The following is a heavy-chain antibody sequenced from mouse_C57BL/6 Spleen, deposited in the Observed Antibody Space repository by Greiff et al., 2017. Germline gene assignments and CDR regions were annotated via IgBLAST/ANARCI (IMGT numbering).Heavy chain of an antibody. D-gene: IGHD1-1*01. CDR3: ARDYYGSNYFDY. J-gene: IGHJ2*01. V-gene: IGHV5-16*01. Sequence: EVNVVESEGGLVQPGSSMKLSCTASGFTFSDYYMAWVRQVPEKGLEWVANINYDGSSTYYLDSLKSRFIISRDNAKNILYLQMSSLKSEDTATYYCARDYYGSNYFDYWGQGTTLTVSS. CDR2: INYDGSST. CDR1: GFTFSDYY.